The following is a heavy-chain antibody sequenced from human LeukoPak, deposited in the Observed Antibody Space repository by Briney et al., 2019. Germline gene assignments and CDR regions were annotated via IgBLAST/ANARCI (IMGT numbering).Heavy chain of an antibody. CDR1: GLTFSSYG. Sequence: GRSLRLSCAASGLTFSSYGMHWVRQAPGKGLEWVAVIWYDGSNKYYADSVKGRFTISRDNSKNTLYLQMNSLRAEDTAVYYCARKYSSGWYSDYWGQGTLVTVSS. J-gene: IGHJ4*02. V-gene: IGHV3-33*01. D-gene: IGHD6-19*01. CDR3: ARKYSSGWYSDY. CDR2: IWYDGSNK.